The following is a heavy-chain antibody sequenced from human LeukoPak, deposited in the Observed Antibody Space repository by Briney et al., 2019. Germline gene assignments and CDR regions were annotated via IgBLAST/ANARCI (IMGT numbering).Heavy chain of an antibody. J-gene: IGHJ5*02. Sequence: SETLSLTCDVSEGTFCGNFWYWICQAPGQGLGWIWEVNQRGSTTYNPSLKNRVTILVDTANNQFLLKLSSVPAADTAVYFCARAAVPAGRGNSAFDPWGQGSLVTVSS. V-gene: IGHV4-34*01. D-gene: IGHD2-2*01. CDR1: EGTFCGNF. CDR3: ARAAVPAGRGNSAFDP. CDR2: VNQRGST.